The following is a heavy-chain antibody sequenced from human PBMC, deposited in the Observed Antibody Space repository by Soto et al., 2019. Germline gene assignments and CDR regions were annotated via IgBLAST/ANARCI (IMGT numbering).Heavy chain of an antibody. D-gene: IGHD1-26*01. V-gene: IGHV3-23*01. CDR2: ITDTSSNT. CDR3: AKPKSGRAGAFDY. Sequence: EVQLLESGGGLVQPGGSLRLACAASGFSFSNYAMSWVRLAPGKGLEWVSSITDTSSNTFFADSMKGRFTISRDNSKNTVYLQMDSLRAEDTAVYYCAKPKSGRAGAFDYWGQGTLVTVSS. CDR1: GFSFSNYA. J-gene: IGHJ4*02.